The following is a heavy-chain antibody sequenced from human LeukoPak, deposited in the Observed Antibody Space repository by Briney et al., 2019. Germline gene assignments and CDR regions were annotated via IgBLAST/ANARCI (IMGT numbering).Heavy chain of an antibody. J-gene: IGHJ3*02. CDR1: GYTFTSYA. Sequence: ASVKVSCKASGYTFTSYAMHWVRQAPGQRLEWMGWINAGNGNTKYSRKFQGRVTITRDTSASTAYMELSSLRSEDTAVYYCARGTLNAFDIWGQGTMVTVSS. CDR2: INAGNGNT. CDR3: ARGTLNAFDI. V-gene: IGHV1-3*01.